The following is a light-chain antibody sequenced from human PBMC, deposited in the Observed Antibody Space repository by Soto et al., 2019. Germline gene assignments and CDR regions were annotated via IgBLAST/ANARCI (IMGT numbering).Light chain of an antibody. Sequence: QSALTQPASVSGSPGQSITISCTGTTSDVGGYNFVSWYQLHPGKAPKLMIFEVSNRPSGVSNRFSGSKSGNTASLTISGLQAEDEADYYCSSYTSSGTRVFGTGTTVTVL. CDR2: EVS. CDR3: SSYTSSGTRV. V-gene: IGLV2-14*01. CDR1: TSDVGGYNF. J-gene: IGLJ1*01.